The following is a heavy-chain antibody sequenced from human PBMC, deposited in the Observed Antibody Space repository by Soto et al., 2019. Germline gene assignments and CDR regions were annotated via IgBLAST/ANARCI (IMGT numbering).Heavy chain of an antibody. CDR2: INPNSGGT. V-gene: IGHV1-2*04. CDR3: AGGFLLRFLEWSLNYYYYYMDV. D-gene: IGHD3-3*01. CDR1: GYTFTGYY. J-gene: IGHJ6*03. Sequence: ASVKVSCKASGYTFTGYYMHWVRQAPGQGLEWKGWINPNSGGTNYAQKYQGWVTMTRDTSISTAYMELSRLRSDDTAMYNCAGGFLLRFLEWSLNYYYYYMDVGGKGTTVTVSS.